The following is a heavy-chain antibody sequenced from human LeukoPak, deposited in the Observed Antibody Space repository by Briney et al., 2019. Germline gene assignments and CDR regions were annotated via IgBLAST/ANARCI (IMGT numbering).Heavy chain of an antibody. CDR3: ARQPNIVVVDNWFDP. Sequence: PSDTLSLTCTVSGGSITSSGFYWGWIRQPPGKGREWIGNIYYGGSAYYNPSLKSRVTISVDTSKNQFSLKLSPVPAADTGVYYCARQPNIVVVDNWFDPWGEGTLVAVSS. D-gene: IGHD2-15*01. J-gene: IGHJ5*02. V-gene: IGHV4-39*07. CDR1: GGSITSSGFY. CDR2: IYYGGSA.